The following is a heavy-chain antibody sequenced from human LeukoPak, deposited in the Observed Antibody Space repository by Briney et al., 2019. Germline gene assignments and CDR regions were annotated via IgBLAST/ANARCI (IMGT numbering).Heavy chain of an antibody. V-gene: IGHV1-3*03. CDR3: ATDRGYSSSWYGGVGDY. D-gene: IGHD6-13*01. J-gene: IGHJ4*02. CDR1: GYTFTSYA. CDR2: INAGNGNT. Sequence: APVKASCKASGYTFTSYAMHWVRPAPGQRLEWMGWINAGNGNTKYSQELQGRVSITRDTSASTAYMELSSLRSEDTAVYYCATDRGYSSSWYGGVGDYWGQGTLVTVSS.